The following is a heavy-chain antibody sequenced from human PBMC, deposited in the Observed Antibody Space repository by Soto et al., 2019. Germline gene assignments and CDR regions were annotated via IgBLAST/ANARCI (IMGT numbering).Heavy chain of an antibody. J-gene: IGHJ5*02. CDR2: IHHSGST. Sequence: QVQLQESGPGLVKPSETLSLTCTVSGGSISGYYWIWIRQSPGKGLEWVGYIHHSGSTNYNPSLTSRVTISVDTSKNQFSLRLSSVTAADTAVYYCARHQPNRLGDWFDPWGQGILVTVSS. CDR3: ARHQPNRLGDWFDP. D-gene: IGHD3-10*01. V-gene: IGHV4-59*08. CDR1: GGSISGYY.